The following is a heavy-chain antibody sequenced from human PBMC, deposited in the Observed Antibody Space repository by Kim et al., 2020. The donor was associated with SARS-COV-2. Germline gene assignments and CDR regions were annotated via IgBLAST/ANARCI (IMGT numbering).Heavy chain of an antibody. CDR3: AREVPSWYYDSSRWDGGYYFDS. V-gene: IGHV3-21*01. Sequence: GGSLRLSCAASGFTFSSYSMNWVRQAPGKGLEWVSSISSSSSYIYYADSVKGRFTISRDNAKNSLYLQMNSLRAEDTAVYYCAREVPSWYYDSSRWDGGYYFDSWGQGTLVTVSS. CDR1: GFTFSSYS. D-gene: IGHD3-22*01. CDR2: ISSSSSYI. J-gene: IGHJ4*02.